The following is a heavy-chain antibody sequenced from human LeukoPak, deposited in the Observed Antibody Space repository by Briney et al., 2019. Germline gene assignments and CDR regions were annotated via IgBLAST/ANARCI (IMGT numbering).Heavy chain of an antibody. J-gene: IGHJ4*02. CDR3: GRLAVADKPIGVEFDY. V-gene: IGHV1-2*02. Sequence: ASVTVSCKASGYTFTGYYMHWVRQAPGQGLEWMGWINPNSGGTNYAQKFQGRVTMTRDTSISTAYMELSRLRSDDTAVYYCGRLAVADKPIGVEFDYWGQGTLVTVSS. D-gene: IGHD6-19*01. CDR2: INPNSGGT. CDR1: GYTFTGYY.